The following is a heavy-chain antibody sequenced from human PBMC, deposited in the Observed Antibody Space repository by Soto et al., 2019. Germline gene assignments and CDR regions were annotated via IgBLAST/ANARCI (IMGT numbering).Heavy chain of an antibody. V-gene: IGHV3-7*01. CDR3: ARNAYGGNSLYYFDY. CDR1: GFTFSSYW. D-gene: IGHD2-21*02. CDR2: IKQDGSEK. J-gene: IGHJ4*02. Sequence: EVQLVESGGGLVQPGGSLSLSCAASGFTFSSYWMSWVRQAPGKGLEWVANIKQDGSEKYYVDSVKGRFSISRDNTKNSLYLQMNSMRAEDTAVYYCARNAYGGNSLYYFDYWGQRTLVTVSS.